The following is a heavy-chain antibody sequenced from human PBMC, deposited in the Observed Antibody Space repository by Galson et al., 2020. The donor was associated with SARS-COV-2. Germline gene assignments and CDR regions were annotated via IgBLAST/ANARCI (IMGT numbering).Heavy chain of an antibody. CDR3: AGGLDGTGRFNGWDY. J-gene: IGHJ4*02. CDR2: VNHSGST. CDR1: GGSFSDYF. V-gene: IGHV4-34*01. D-gene: IGHD2-8*02. Sequence: SETLSLTCAAYGGSFSDYFWSWIRQPPGKGLEWIGEVNHSGSTNYNPSLKSRVTISVDTYKNQFSLKLSTVTAADTAVYYCAGGLDGTGRFNGWDYWGQGTRVTVSS.